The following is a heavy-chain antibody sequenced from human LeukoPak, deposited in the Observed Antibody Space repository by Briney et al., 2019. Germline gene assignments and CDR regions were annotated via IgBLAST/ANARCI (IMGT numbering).Heavy chain of an antibody. V-gene: IGHV4-39*02. CDR3: ARELGGFGELLDPWFDP. CDR1: GGSISSSSYY. D-gene: IGHD3-10*01. Sequence: SETLSLTCTVSGGSISSSSYYWGWIRQPPGMGLEWIGSIYYSGSTYYNPSPKSRVTISVDTSKNQFSLKLSSVTAADTAVYYCARELGGFGELLDPWFDPWGQGTLVTVSS. CDR2: IYYSGST. J-gene: IGHJ5*02.